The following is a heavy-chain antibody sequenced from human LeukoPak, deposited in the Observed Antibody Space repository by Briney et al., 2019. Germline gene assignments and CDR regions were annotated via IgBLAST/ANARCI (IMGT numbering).Heavy chain of an antibody. Sequence: ASVKVSCKASGYTFTSYDINWVRQATGQGLEWMGWMIPNSGNTGYAQKFQGRVTITRNTSISTAYMELSSLRSEDTAVYYCARRRGITGNNWFDPWGQGTLVTVSS. D-gene: IGHD1-20*01. CDR3: ARRRGITGNNWFDP. J-gene: IGHJ5*02. CDR1: GYTFTSYD. V-gene: IGHV1-8*03. CDR2: MIPNSGNT.